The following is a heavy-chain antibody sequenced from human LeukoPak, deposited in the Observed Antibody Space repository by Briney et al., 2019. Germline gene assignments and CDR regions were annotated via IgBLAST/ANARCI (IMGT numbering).Heavy chain of an antibody. CDR2: IIPILGIA. V-gene: IGHV1-69*04. D-gene: IGHD5-24*01. J-gene: IGHJ4*02. CDR1: GGTFSSYA. Sequence: ASVKVSCKAPGGTFSSYAISWVRQAPGQGLEWMGRIIPILGIANYAQKFQGRVTITADKSTSTAYMELSSLRSEDTAVYYCARDLILGWLQHFDYWGQGTLVTVSS. CDR3: ARDLILGWLQHFDY.